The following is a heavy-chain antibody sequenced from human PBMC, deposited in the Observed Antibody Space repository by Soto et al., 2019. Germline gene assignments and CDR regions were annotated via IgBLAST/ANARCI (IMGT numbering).Heavy chain of an antibody. CDR2: ISGSGAST. J-gene: IGHJ4*02. CDR1: GFTFSSYA. CDR3: AKDLGYSSSAGDY. D-gene: IGHD6-13*01. Sequence: EVQLLESGGGLVQPGGSLRLSCAASGFTFSSYAMSWVRQAPGKGLEWVSAISGSGASTYYADSVTGRFIISRHNSKNTLYLQMNSLRAEDTAVYHCAKDLGYSSSAGDYWGQGTLVTVSS. V-gene: IGHV3-23*01.